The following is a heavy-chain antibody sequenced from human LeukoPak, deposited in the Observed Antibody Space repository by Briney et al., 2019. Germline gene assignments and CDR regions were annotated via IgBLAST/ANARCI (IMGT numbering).Heavy chain of an antibody. D-gene: IGHD3-22*01. J-gene: IGHJ3*02. CDR1: GGSLSGYY. CDR3: ARMMYYYDSSGHSGAFDI. CDR2: INHSGST. Sequence: SETLSLTCAVYGGSLSGYYWSWIRQPPGKGLEWIGEINHSGSTNYNPSLKSRVTISVDTSKNQFSLKLSSVTAADTAVYYCARMMYYYDSSGHSGAFDIWGQGTMVTVSS. V-gene: IGHV4-34*01.